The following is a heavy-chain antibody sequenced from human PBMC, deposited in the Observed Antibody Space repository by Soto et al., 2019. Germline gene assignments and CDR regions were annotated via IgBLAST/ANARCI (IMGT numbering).Heavy chain of an antibody. V-gene: IGHV3-30-3*01. Sequence: GALRLSCAASGFTFSSYAMHWVRQAPGKGLEWVAVISYDGSNKYYADSVKGRFTISRDNSKNTLYLQMNSLRAEDTAVYYCARDKRNYDFWSGYYRDYYYYGMDVWGQGTTVTVSS. CDR2: ISYDGSNK. D-gene: IGHD3-3*01. CDR3: ARDKRNYDFWSGYYRDYYYYGMDV. J-gene: IGHJ6*02. CDR1: GFTFSSYA.